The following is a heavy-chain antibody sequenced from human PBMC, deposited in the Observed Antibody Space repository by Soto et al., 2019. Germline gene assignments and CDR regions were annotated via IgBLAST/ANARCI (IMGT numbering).Heavy chain of an antibody. J-gene: IGHJ6*02. CDR3: ARITGNPANYYYYGMDV. D-gene: IGHD1-20*01. CDR1: GYSFTSYW. V-gene: IGHV5-51*01. CDR2: IYPGDSDT. Sequence: GESLKISCKGSGYSFTSYWIGWVRQMPGKGLEWMGIIYPGDSDTRYSPSFQGQVTISADKSISTAYLQWSSLKASDTAMYYCARITGNPANYYYYGMDVWGQGTTVTVS.